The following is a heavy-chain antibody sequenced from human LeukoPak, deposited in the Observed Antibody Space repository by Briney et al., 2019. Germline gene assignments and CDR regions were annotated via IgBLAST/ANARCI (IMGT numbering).Heavy chain of an antibody. CDR2: IYYSGST. D-gene: IGHD3-16*02. V-gene: IGHV4-59*01. CDR3: ARGLRSGELSLYYFDY. Sequence: SETLSLTCTVSGGSISSYYWSWIRQPPGKGLEWIGYIYYSGSTNYNPSLKSRVTISVDTSKNQFSLKLSSVTAADTAVYYCARGLRSGELSLYYFDYWGQGTLVTVSS. J-gene: IGHJ4*02. CDR1: GGSISSYY.